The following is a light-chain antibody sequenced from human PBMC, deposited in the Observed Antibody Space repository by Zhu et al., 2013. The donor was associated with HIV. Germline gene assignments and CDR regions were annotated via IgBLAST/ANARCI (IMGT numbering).Light chain of an antibody. CDR1: SSNIGKNY. CDR2: DNN. CDR3: ETWDSSLSGGV. Sequence: QSVLTQPPSVSAAPGQKVTISCSGSSSNIGKNYVSWYQQVPGAAPKLLIYDNNKRPSGIPDRFSGSKSGTSATLDITGLQTGDEADYYCETWDSSLSGGVFGGGTKVSVL. V-gene: IGLV1-51*01. J-gene: IGLJ2*01.